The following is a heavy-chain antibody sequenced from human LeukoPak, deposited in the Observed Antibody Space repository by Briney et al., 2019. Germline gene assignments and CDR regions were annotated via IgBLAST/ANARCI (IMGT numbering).Heavy chain of an antibody. CDR2: ISAYNGNT. V-gene: IGHV1-18*01. Sequence: ASVKVSGKASGYTFTSYGISWVRQAPGQGLEWMGWISAYNGNTNYAQKLQGRVTMTTDTSTSTAYMELRSLRSDDTAVYYCARGNSGSYYYYYYMDVWGKGTTVTVSS. CDR1: GYTFTSYG. J-gene: IGHJ6*03. D-gene: IGHD1-26*01. CDR3: ARGNSGSYYYYYYMDV.